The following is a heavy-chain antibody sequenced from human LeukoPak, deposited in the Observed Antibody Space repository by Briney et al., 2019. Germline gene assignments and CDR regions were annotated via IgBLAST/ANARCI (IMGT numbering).Heavy chain of an antibody. D-gene: IGHD6-13*01. CDR3: AKDRDSSSGSSYLDF. CDR1: GFTFSIYV. CDR2: ISGSSTST. V-gene: IGHV3-23*01. Sequence: GRSLRLSCAASGFTFSIYVMTWVRQAPGKGLEWVSGISGSSTSTWYADSVKGRFTISRDNSKNTLYLQMNSLRAEDTAVYYCAKDRDSSSGSSYLDFWGQGTLVTVSS. J-gene: IGHJ4*02.